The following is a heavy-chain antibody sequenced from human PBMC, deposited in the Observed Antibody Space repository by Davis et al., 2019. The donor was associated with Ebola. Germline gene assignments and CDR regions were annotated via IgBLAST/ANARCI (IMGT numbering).Heavy chain of an antibody. CDR1: GFTFSSYA. Sequence: GGSLRLSCAASGFTFSSYAMHWVRQAPGKGLEWVAVISYDGSNKYYADSVKGRFTISRDNSKNTLYLQMNSLRAEDTAVYYCARDQAAVAVTLMAGYWGQGTLVSVSS. V-gene: IGHV3-30-3*01. CDR3: ARDQAAVAVTLMAGY. J-gene: IGHJ4*02. CDR2: ISYDGSNK. D-gene: IGHD6-19*01.